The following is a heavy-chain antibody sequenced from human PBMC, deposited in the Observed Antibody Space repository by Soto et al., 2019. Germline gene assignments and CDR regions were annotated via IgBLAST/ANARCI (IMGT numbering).Heavy chain of an antibody. CDR3: AREEDYYGSGAFFDY. Sequence: QVQLVQSGAEVKKPGSSVKVSCKASGGTFSSYTISWVRQAPGQGLEWMGRIIPILGIANYAQKFQGRVTITADKSTSTAYMELSSLRSEDTAVYYCAREEDYYGSGAFFDYWGQGILVTVSS. CDR1: GGTFSSYT. J-gene: IGHJ4*02. D-gene: IGHD3-10*01. CDR2: IIPILGIA. V-gene: IGHV1-69*08.